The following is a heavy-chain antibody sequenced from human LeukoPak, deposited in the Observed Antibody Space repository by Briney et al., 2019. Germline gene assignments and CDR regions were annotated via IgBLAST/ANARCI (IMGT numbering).Heavy chain of an antibody. CDR1: GFTFSSYW. D-gene: IGHD5-18*01. Sequence: GGSLRLSCAASGFTFSSYWMSWVRQAPGKGLEWVANIKQDGSEKYYVDSVKGRFTISRDNAKNSLYLQMNSLRAEDTAVYYCARDTGYSSGYYFDYWGQGTLVTVSS. CDR3: ARDTGYSSGYYFDY. V-gene: IGHV3-7*01. J-gene: IGHJ4*02. CDR2: IKQDGSEK.